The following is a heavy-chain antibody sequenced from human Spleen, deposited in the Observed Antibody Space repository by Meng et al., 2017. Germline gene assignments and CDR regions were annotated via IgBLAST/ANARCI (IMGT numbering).Heavy chain of an antibody. V-gene: IGHV3-21*06. CDR3: ARVIVGATKKLNYFDP. Sequence: GESLKISCAVSGFTFSAYTMSWVRQAPGKGLEWVASISSNSYYIYSADSVKGRFTISRDNAKNSLYLQMNSLRAEDTAVYYCARVIVGATKKLNYFDPWGQGTLVTVSS. J-gene: IGHJ5*02. CDR2: ISSNSYYI. CDR1: GFTFSAYT. D-gene: IGHD1-26*01.